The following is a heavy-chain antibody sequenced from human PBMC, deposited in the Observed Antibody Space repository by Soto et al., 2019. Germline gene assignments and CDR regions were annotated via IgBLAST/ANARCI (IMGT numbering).Heavy chain of an antibody. CDR1: GFTFSSSA. CDR3: AKESGPDISGPLDP. V-gene: IGHV3-23*01. J-gene: IGHJ5*02. Sequence: GGSLRLSCEASGFTFSSSAMSWVRQAPGKGLEWVSSISGSGDTTYYVGSVKGRFTISRDSSKNTLYLQMDSLRAEDTAVYYCAKESGPDISGPLDPWGQGTPVTVSS. CDR2: ISGSGDTT. D-gene: IGHD1-26*01.